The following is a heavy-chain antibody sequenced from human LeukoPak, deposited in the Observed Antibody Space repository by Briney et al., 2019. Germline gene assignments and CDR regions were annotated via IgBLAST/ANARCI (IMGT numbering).Heavy chain of an antibody. Sequence: GGSLRLSCAASGFTFSSYGMHWVRQAPGKGLEWVAFIRYDGSNKYYADSVKGRFTISRDNSKNTLYLQMNSLRGEDTAVYYCANSGGDYGEYYFDYWGQGTLVTVSS. CDR1: GFTFSSYG. V-gene: IGHV3-30*02. J-gene: IGHJ4*02. D-gene: IGHD4-17*01. CDR3: ANSGGDYGEYYFDY. CDR2: IRYDGSNK.